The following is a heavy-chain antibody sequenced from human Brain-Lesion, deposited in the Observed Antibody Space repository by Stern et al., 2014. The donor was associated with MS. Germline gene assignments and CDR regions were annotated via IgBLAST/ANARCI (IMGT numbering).Heavy chain of an antibody. Sequence: QVQLGQSGAEVKKPGASVKVSCKASGYTFSSYDITWVRQASGHGLEWMGWMNPYSGNTGYAQKFKGRGSMTSDPSISTVYMELTSLTSDDTAVYFCARAVRNQLLSEYWGQGTLVTVSS. J-gene: IGHJ4*02. CDR2: MNPYSGNT. V-gene: IGHV1-8*01. CDR3: ARAVRNQLLSEY. D-gene: IGHD2-2*01. CDR1: GYTFSSYD.